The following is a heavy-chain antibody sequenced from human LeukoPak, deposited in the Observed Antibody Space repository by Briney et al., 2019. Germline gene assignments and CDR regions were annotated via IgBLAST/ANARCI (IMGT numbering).Heavy chain of an antibody. Sequence: SQTLSLTCTVSGGSISSGDYYWSWIRQPPGKGLEWIGYIYYSGSTYYNPSLKSRVTISVDTSKNQFSLKLSSVTAADTAVYYCARNRPAARPEGFDYWGQGTLVTVSS. V-gene: IGHV4-30-4*01. CDR1: GGSISSGDYY. CDR3: ARNRPAARPEGFDY. CDR2: IYYSGST. D-gene: IGHD6-6*01. J-gene: IGHJ4*02.